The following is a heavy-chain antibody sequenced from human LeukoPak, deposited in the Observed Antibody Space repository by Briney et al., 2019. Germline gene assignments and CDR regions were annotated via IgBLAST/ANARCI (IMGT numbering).Heavy chain of an antibody. Sequence: SETLSLTCTVSGGSIDSRSYYWSWIRQPAGKGLEWIGRIYSSGSTNYNPSLKTRVTISVDTSKNQISLKLSSVTAADTALYYCARADYSGSGSYGTYNWFDPWGQGTLVTVSS. D-gene: IGHD3-10*01. CDR3: ARADYSGSGSYGTYNWFDP. J-gene: IGHJ5*02. CDR2: IYSSGST. V-gene: IGHV4-61*02. CDR1: GGSIDSRSYY.